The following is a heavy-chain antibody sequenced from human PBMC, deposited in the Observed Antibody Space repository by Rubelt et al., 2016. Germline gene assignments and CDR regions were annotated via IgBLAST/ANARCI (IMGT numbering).Heavy chain of an antibody. Sequence: QLVESGGGLVQPGRSLRLSCAASGFPFDAFYMTWVRQSPGKGLEWVANMNRDGTEQNYLDSVKGRFPISRDKAKKSLSLQMNSLRAEDTAVDYCSSGGGWQSDYWGQGILVFVSS. CDR2: MNRDGTEQ. CDR3: SSGGGWQSDY. CDR1: GFPFDAFY. D-gene: IGHD1-26*01. J-gene: IGHJ4*02. V-gene: IGHV3-7*01.